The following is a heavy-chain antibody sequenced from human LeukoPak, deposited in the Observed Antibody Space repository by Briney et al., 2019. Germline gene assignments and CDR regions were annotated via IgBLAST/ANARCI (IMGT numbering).Heavy chain of an antibody. Sequence: GASVTVSCTASHYTFTSYGLSWVRQAPGQGLEWMAWVSTYNGIPTYAQKFQGRVLVTTNTSTSTAYMELRSLTSDDTAVYYCARGQYYYGAGKEDLWGQGTLVTVSS. J-gene: IGHJ5*02. D-gene: IGHD3-10*01. CDR1: HYTFTSYG. CDR3: ARGQYYYGAGKEDL. CDR2: VSTYNGIP. V-gene: IGHV1-18*01.